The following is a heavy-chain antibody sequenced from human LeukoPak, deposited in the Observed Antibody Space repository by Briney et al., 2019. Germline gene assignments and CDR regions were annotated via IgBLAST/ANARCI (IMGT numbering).Heavy chain of an antibody. CDR1: GFTFSSYG. D-gene: IGHD6-6*01. CDR3: AREFHSSSGPSGWFDP. Sequence: GGSLRLSCAASGFTFSSYGMHWVRQAPGKGLEWVAVIWYDGSNKYYADSVKGRFTISRDNSKNTLYLQMNSLRAEDTAVYYYAREFHSSSGPSGWFDPWGQGTLVTVSS. V-gene: IGHV3-33*01. J-gene: IGHJ5*02. CDR2: IWYDGSNK.